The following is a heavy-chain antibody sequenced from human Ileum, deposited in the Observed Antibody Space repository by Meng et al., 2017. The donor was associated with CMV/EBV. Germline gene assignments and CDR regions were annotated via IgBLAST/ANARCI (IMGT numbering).Heavy chain of an antibody. V-gene: IGHV3-66*01. D-gene: IGHD5-18*01. CDR3: ASEIGYSLLY. J-gene: IGHJ4*02. CDR1: GVTVSSNV. Sequence: EVQLVESGGDLVQPGGSLRLSCAASGVTVSSNVMSWVRQAPGKGLEWVSVIYSGGTTNYADSVKGRFTISRDNSKNTLYLQMNSLRAEDTAVYYCASEIGYSLLYWGQGTLVTVSS. CDR2: IYSGGTT.